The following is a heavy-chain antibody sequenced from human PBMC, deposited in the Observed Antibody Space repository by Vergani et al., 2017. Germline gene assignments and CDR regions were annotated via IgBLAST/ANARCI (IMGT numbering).Heavy chain of an antibody. CDR2: ISWISGGL. CDR1: GFTFDDYA. CDR3: ANAHYDFCSGYPNLSPFDL. D-gene: IGHD3-3*01. Sequence: VQLVESGGGLVQPGRSLRLSCAASGFTFDDYAMHWVRQAPGKGLEWVSGISWISGGLGAAASVKGRFTISGDNAKNSLYLQMNSLGAEDTALYYCANAHYDFCSGYPNLSPFDLWGRGTLVTVSS. J-gene: IGHJ2*01. V-gene: IGHV3-9*01.